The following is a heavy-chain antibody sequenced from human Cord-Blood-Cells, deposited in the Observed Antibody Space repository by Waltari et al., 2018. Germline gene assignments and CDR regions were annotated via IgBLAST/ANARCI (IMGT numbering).Heavy chain of an antibody. CDR3: ARAPPGSGYDWYFDL. CDR2: INPNSGGT. CDR1: GYTFTGYY. V-gene: IGHV1-2*04. D-gene: IGHD5-12*01. Sequence: QVQLVQSGAEVKKPGASVKVSCKASGYTFTGYYMHWVRQAPGQGLEWMGWINPNSGGTNYAQKFQGWVTMTRDTSISTAYMELSRLRSDDTAVYYCARAPPGSGYDWYFDLWGRGTLVTVSS. J-gene: IGHJ2*01.